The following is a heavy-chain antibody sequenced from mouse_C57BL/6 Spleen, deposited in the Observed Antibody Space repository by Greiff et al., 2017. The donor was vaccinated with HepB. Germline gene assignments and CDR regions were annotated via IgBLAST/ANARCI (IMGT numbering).Heavy chain of an antibody. CDR2: IYPGSGST. D-gene: IGHD1-1*01. CDR1: GYTFTSYW. Sequence: VQLQQPGAELVKPGASVKMSCKASGYTFTSYWITWVKQRPGQGLEWIGDIYPGSGSTSYNQKFKGKATLTVNKSSSTAYMELRSLTSEDSAVYYCASSYAWFAYWGQGTLVTVSA. CDR3: ASSYAWFAY. V-gene: IGHV1-55*01. J-gene: IGHJ3*01.